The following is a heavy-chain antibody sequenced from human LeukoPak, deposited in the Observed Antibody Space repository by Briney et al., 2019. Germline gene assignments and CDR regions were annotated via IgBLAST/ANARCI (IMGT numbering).Heavy chain of an antibody. V-gene: IGHV3-53*01. D-gene: IGHD3-22*01. CDR3: ARGGRGSAAVVAPRSFDI. CDR2: TYTGGNS. J-gene: IGHJ3*02. Sequence: LAGGSLRLSCAASGFTVSSIHMVWVRQAPGKGLEWVSVTYTGGNSYYADSVKGRFIISRDISKSTLYLQMNSLRAEDSALYYCARGGRGSAAVVAPRSFDIWGQGTMVTVSS. CDR1: GFTVSSIH.